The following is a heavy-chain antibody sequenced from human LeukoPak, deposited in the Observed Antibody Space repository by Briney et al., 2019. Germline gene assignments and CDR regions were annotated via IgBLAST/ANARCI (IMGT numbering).Heavy chain of an antibody. CDR1: GFSFSDYY. CDR2: ISSSGRTI. CDR3: AKGVRYLDWWILDY. Sequence: GGSLRLSCAASGFSFSDYYMSWIRQAPGKGLDWVSYISSSGRTIYYADSVKGRFTISRDNSKNTLYLQMNTLRAEDTAVYYCAKGVRYLDWWILDYWGQGTLVPVSS. J-gene: IGHJ4*02. V-gene: IGHV3-11*01. D-gene: IGHD3-9*01.